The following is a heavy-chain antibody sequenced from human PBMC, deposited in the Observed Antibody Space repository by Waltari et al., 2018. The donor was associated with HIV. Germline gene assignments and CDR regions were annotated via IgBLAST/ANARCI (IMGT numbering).Heavy chain of an antibody. D-gene: IGHD2-21*02. CDR1: GYTFPHYY. V-gene: IGHV1-2*02. Sequence: QVQLVQSGAEVKKPGASVTVSCKASGYTFPHYYIHWLRQAPGQGLEWMGWISPSTGATTYAQKFLHRITVTRDTSITTVYMELSRLTSDDTATYYCARENSDSGDGSWFDPWGQGTLVTVSS. CDR3: ARENSDSGDGSWFDP. J-gene: IGHJ5*02. CDR2: ISPSTGAT.